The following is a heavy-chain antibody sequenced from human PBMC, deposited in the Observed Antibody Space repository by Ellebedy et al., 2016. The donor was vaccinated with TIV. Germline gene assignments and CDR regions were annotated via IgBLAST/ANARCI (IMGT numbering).Heavy chain of an antibody. CDR2: ISGSTLTK. D-gene: IGHD3-10*01. J-gene: IGHJ3*02. Sequence: GESLKISCAASGFTFTPYAMNWVRQAPGKGLEWVAYISGSTLTKYYADSVKGRFTIPRDNAKNSLHLQMSSLTAEDTAVYYCARDMAWGNERVNDALDIWGQGTMVTVSP. CDR1: GFTFTPYA. V-gene: IGHV3-48*04. CDR3: ARDMAWGNERVNDALDI.